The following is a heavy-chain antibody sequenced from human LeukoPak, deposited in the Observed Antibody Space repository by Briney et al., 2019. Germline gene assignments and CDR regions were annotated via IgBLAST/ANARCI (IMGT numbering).Heavy chain of an antibody. J-gene: IGHJ4*02. CDR1: GFTFSSYE. V-gene: IGHV3-53*01. Sequence: PGGSLRLSCAASGFTFSSYEMNWVRQAPGKELEWVSVIYTGGGRYYADSVRGRFTISRDTSKNMVFLQMNSLRVEDTAVYYCARGIDYWGQGTLVTVSS. CDR3: ARGIDY. CDR2: IYTGGGR.